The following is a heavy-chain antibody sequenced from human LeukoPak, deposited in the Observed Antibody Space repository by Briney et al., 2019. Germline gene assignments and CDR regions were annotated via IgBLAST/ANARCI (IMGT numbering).Heavy chain of an antibody. Sequence: SGGSLRLSCAASGFTFSDYYVSWIRQAPGKGLEWVSYISSSGSTIYYADSVKGRFTISRDNAKNSLYLQMNSLRAEDAAVYYCARDPEDYYDSSGFDYWGQGTLVTVSS. CDR1: GFTFSDYY. CDR2: ISSSGSTI. V-gene: IGHV3-11*01. J-gene: IGHJ4*02. D-gene: IGHD3-22*01. CDR3: ARDPEDYYDSSGFDY.